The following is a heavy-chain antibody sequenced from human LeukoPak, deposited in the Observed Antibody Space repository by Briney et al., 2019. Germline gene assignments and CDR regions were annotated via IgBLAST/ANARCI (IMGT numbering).Heavy chain of an antibody. D-gene: IGHD1-26*01. V-gene: IGHV4-39*06. CDR1: GGSISSSSHY. CDR3: ATTTIRLGY. J-gene: IGHJ4*02. CDR2: MYYRGST. Sequence: SETLSLTCTVSGGSISSSSHYWGWIRQPPGKGLEWIGSMYYRGSTYHNPSLKSRVTISVDTSKNQFTLKLSSVTAADTAVYYCATTTIRLGYWGQGTLVTVSS.